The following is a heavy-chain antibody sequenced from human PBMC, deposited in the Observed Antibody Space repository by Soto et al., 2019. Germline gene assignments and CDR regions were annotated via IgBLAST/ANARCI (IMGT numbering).Heavy chain of an antibody. CDR3: AKDTNGYYDILTGYYKDYYYYYMDV. J-gene: IGHJ6*03. D-gene: IGHD3-9*01. CDR2: ISGSGGST. CDR1: GFTFSSYA. Sequence: EVQLLESGGGLVQPGGSLRLSCAASGFTFSSYAMSWVRQAPGKGLEWVSAISGSGGSTYYADSVKGRFTISRDNSKNTLYLHMNSLRAEDTAVYYCAKDTNGYYDILTGYYKDYYYYYMDVWGKRTTVTVSS. V-gene: IGHV3-23*01.